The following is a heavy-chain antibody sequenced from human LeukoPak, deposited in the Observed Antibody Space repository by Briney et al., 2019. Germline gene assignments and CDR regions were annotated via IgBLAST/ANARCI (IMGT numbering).Heavy chain of an antibody. J-gene: IGHJ6*02. V-gene: IGHV1-2*02. CDR2: INPNSGGT. Sequence: ASVKVSCKASGYTFTGYYMHWVRQAPGQGLEWMGWINPNSGGTNYAQKFQGRVTMTRDTSISTAYMELSRLRSDDTAVYYCARDWVYCSGGSCYSGYYGMDVWGQGTTVTVS. CDR1: GYTFTGYY. D-gene: IGHD2-15*01. CDR3: ARDWVYCSGGSCYSGYYGMDV.